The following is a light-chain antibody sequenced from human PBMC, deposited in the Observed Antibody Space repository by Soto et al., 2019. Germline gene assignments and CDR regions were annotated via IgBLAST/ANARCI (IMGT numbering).Light chain of an antibody. CDR1: QTISTY. J-gene: IGKJ4*01. CDR3: QQGYSIHALT. CDR2: DVS. Sequence: DIQMTQSPSSLSASVGDRITISCRASQTISTYLHWYQHKPGRAPRLLISDVSTLQSGVPGRFRGSGSETEFTLTITYGEPEDFANYHCQQGYSIHALTFGGGTKVELK. V-gene: IGKV1-39*01.